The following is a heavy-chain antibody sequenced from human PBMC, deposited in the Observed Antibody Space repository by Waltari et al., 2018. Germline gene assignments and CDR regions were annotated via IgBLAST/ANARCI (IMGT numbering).Heavy chain of an antibody. D-gene: IGHD6-25*01. CDR1: GFTFSSYG. CDR2: ISSSSSTI. V-gene: IGHV3-48*01. CDR3: ARDSAPPFGY. Sequence: VQLVESGGGVVQPGGSLRLSCAASGFTFSSYGMHWVRQAPGKGLEWVSYISSSSSTIYYADSVKGRFTISRDNAKNSLYLQMNSLRAEDTAVYYCARDSAPPFGYWGQGTLVTVSS. J-gene: IGHJ4*02.